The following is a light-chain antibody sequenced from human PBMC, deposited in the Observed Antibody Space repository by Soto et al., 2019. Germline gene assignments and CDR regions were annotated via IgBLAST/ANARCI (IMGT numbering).Light chain of an antibody. Sequence: DIQLTQSPSFLSASVGDRVTVTCRASQGINSYLAWYQQKPGKAPKLLIYTASTLQSGVPSRFSGSGSGTEFTLTISSLQPDDFATYFCQQYTSYWTFGQGTRLEI. CDR3: QQYTSYWT. J-gene: IGKJ5*01. CDR2: TAS. CDR1: QGINSY. V-gene: IGKV1-9*01.